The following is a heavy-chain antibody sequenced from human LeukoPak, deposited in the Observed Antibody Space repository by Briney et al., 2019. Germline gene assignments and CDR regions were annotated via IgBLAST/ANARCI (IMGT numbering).Heavy chain of an antibody. Sequence: ASVKVSCKASGYTFTSYDINWVRQATGQGLEWMGWMNPNSGNTNYAQKFQGRVTMTRDTSISTAYMELSRLRSDDTAVYYCARDFGRVGYYYDSSGYYSAYWGQGTLVTVSS. CDR3: ARDFGRVGYYYDSSGYYSAY. J-gene: IGHJ4*02. CDR2: MNPNSGNT. V-gene: IGHV1-2*02. D-gene: IGHD3-22*01. CDR1: GYTFTSYD.